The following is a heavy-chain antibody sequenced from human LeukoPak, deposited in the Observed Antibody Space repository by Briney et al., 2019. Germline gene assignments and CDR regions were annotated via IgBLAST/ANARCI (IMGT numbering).Heavy chain of an antibody. J-gene: IGHJ3*02. V-gene: IGHV3-21*01. D-gene: IGHD3-22*01. CDR3: ARDRNYYDSSGYPDAFDI. CDR1: GFTFSSYS. CDR2: ISSSSSYI. Sequence: PGGSLSLSCAAAGFTFSSYSMNWVRQAPGKGVEWVSSISSSSSYIYYADSVKGRFTISRDNAKNSLYLQMNSLRAEDTAVYYCARDRNYYDSSGYPDAFDIWGRGTMVTLSS.